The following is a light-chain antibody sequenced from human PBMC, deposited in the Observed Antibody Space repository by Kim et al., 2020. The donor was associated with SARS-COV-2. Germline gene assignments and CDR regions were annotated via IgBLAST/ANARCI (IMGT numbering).Light chain of an antibody. V-gene: IGKV3-15*01. CDR2: GAS. CDR3: QQYNDWPPST. Sequence: GSPGERATLSCRASQSVSTSLAWYQQKPGQAPRHLIYGASTRATGIPARFSGTGSGTEFTLTISSLQPEDFAVYYCQQYNDWPPSTFGPGTKLEI. J-gene: IGKJ2*01. CDR1: QSVSTS.